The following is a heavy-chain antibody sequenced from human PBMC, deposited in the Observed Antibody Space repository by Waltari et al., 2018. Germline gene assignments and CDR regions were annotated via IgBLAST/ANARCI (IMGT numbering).Heavy chain of an antibody. V-gene: IGHV3-7*04. CDR3: ARGVTTVEC. CDR1: GFTFSNSW. J-gene: IGHJ4*02. CDR2: IKPDGGEK. D-gene: IGHD2-21*02. Sequence: EVQLVESGGGLVQPGGSLRLSCSGSGFTFSNSWMSWVRQAPGKGVEWVGSIKPDGGEKYYVDSMKGRFTISRDNDNNSLFLQMDSLRVEDTAVYYCARGVTTVECWGQGALVTVSS.